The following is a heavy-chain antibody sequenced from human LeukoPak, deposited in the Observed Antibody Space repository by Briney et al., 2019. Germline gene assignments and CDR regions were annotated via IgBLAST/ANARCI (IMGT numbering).Heavy chain of an antibody. D-gene: IGHD3-22*01. Sequence: SETLSLTCTVPGGSISSYYWSWIRQPAGKGLEWIGRIYTSGSTNYNPSLKSRVTMSVDTSKNQSSLKLSSVTAADTAVYYCAREQDYYDSSGYLDAFDIWGQGTMVTVSS. V-gene: IGHV4-4*07. CDR3: AREQDYYDSSGYLDAFDI. J-gene: IGHJ3*02. CDR1: GGSISSYY. CDR2: IYTSGST.